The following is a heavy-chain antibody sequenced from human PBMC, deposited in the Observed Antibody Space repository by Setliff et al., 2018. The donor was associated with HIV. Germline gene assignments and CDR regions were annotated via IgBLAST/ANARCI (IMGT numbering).Heavy chain of an antibody. D-gene: IGHD1-1*01. J-gene: IGHJ3*02. Sequence: SETLSLTCTVSGGSMINYYWSWIRQPPGKGLEWVGYVYYNGDTNYNPSLKSRVTISVDTSKNQFSLKLSSVSAADTAVYYCARHITTSDTFDIWGQGTMVTVSS. V-gene: IGHV4-59*08. CDR3: ARHITTSDTFDI. CDR1: GGSMINYY. CDR2: VYYNGDT.